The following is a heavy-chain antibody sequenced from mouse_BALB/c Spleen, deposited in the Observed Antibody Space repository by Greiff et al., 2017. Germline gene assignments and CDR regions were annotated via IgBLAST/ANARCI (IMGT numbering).Heavy chain of an antibody. CDR2: IYPGNSDT. J-gene: IGHJ1*01. CDR3: TMDGNYWYFDV. CDR1: GYSFTSYW. V-gene: IGHV1-5*01. D-gene: IGHD2-1*01. Sequence: VQLQQSGTVLARPGASVKMSCKASGYSFTSYWMHWVKQRPGQGLEWIGAIYPGNSDTSYNQKFKGKAKLTAVTSASTAYMELSSLTNEDSAVYYCTMDGNYWYFDVWGAGTTVTVSS.